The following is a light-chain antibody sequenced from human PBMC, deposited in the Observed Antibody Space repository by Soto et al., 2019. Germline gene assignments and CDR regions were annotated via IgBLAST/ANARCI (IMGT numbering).Light chain of an antibody. V-gene: IGKV3-20*01. CDR1: QSVSNNY. J-gene: IGKJ1*01. CDR3: QQYGSSGT. CDR2: GAS. Sequence: LTQSPGTLSLSPGERATLSCRASQSVSNNYLAWYQQKPGQAPRLLIYGASNRATGIPDRFSGSGSGTDFTLTISRLEPEDFAVYYCQQYGSSGTFGQGSNVAI.